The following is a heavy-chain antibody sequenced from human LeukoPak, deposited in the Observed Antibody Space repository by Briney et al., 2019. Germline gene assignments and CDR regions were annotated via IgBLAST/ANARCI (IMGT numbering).Heavy chain of an antibody. V-gene: IGHV4-39*07. J-gene: IGHJ4*02. D-gene: IGHD6-19*01. CDR1: GGSISSSSYY. CDR3: ARVPSSGRETDY. CDR2: IYYSVST. Sequence: SETLSLTCTVSGGSISSSSYYWGWIRQPPGKGLDWIGSIYYSVSTYYNPSLKSRVTISVDTSKNQFSLKLSSVTAADTAVYYCARVPSSGRETDYWGQGTLVTVSS.